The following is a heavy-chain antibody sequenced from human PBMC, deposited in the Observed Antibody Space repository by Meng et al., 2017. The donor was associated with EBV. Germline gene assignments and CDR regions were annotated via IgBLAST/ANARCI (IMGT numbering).Heavy chain of an antibody. CDR3: VHTSTPSSWQPDF. CDR1: GFSLDTSGVA. Sequence: QITLKESGPALMKPTPTLTLTCTFSGFSLDTSGVAVGWIRQPPGKPLEWLALIYWDDDKRYSPSLESRLTITRGPSRNQVVLTMTNVDTADTGTYFCVHTSTPSSWQPDFWGQGTLVTVSS. CDR2: IYWDDDK. D-gene: IGHD6-13*01. J-gene: IGHJ4*02. V-gene: IGHV2-5*02.